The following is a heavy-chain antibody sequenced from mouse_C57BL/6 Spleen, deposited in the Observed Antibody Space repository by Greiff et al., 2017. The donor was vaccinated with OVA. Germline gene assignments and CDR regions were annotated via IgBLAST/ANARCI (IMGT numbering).Heavy chain of an antibody. CDR3: ARSPTGAWFAY. CDR1: GYAFSSSW. CDR2: IYPGDGDT. Sequence: VQLQQSGPELVKPGASVKISCKASGYAFSSSWMNWVKQRPGKGLEWIGRIYPGDGDTNCNGKFKGKATLTADKSSSTAYMQLSSLTSEDSAVYFCARSPTGAWFAYWGQGTLVTVSA. J-gene: IGHJ3*01. D-gene: IGHD4-1*02. V-gene: IGHV1-82*01.